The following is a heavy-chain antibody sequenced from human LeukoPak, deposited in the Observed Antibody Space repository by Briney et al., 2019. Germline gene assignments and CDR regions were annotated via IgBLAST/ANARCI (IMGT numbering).Heavy chain of an antibody. D-gene: IGHD6-19*01. CDR1: GFTFSTYS. Sequence: GGSQRLSCAASGFTFSTYSMHWVRQDPGKGLESVSAISSDGTSTYYANSVKGRFTISRDNSKYTLYLQMGSLRPEDTAVYYCAREAPPGSFDYWGQGTLVTVSS. CDR3: AREAPPGSFDY. V-gene: IGHV3-64*01. CDR2: ISSDGTST. J-gene: IGHJ4*02.